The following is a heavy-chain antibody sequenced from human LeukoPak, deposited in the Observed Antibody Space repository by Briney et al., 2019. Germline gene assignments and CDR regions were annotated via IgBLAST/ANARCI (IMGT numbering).Heavy chain of an antibody. CDR2: ISAYNGNT. CDR1: GYTFTSYG. D-gene: IGHD1-26*01. V-gene: IGHV1-18*01. J-gene: IGHJ1*01. CDR3: ARDSAGSTPGQH. Sequence: ASVKVSCKASGYTFTSYGISWVRQAPGQGLEWMGWISAYNGNTNYAQKLQGRATMTTDTSTSTAYMEVRSLRSDDTAVYYCARDSAGSTPGQHWGQGTLVTVSS.